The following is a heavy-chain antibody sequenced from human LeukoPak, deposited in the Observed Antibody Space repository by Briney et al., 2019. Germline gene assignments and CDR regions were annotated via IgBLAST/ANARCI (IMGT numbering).Heavy chain of an antibody. CDR1: GYIFTSYS. D-gene: IGHD5-12*01. CDR3: ARDSDYSGYDWFVY. J-gene: IGHJ4*02. CDR2: ISAYNGDT. V-gene: IGHV1-18*01. Sequence: ASVKVSCKASGYIFTSYSISWVRQAPGQGLEWMGWISAYNGDTNYAQKLQGRVTMTTDTSTSTAYMELRSLRSDDTAVYYCARDSDYSGYDWFVYWGQGTLVTVSS.